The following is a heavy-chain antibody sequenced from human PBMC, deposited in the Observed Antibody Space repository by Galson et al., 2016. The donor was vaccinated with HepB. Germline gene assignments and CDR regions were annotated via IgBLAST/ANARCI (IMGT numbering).Heavy chain of an antibody. J-gene: IGHJ4*02. Sequence: SLRLSCAASGFTFSSYPMNWVRLAPGKGLEWVSSIGSSSSSGPDTYYADSVKGRFTISRDNAKKSLSLQMSGLRAEDTAVYYCARDRSLDYWGQGTAVTVSS. V-gene: IGHV3-21*01. CDR2: IGSSSSSGPDT. CDR1: GFTFSSYP. CDR3: ARDRSLDY. D-gene: IGHD3-10*01.